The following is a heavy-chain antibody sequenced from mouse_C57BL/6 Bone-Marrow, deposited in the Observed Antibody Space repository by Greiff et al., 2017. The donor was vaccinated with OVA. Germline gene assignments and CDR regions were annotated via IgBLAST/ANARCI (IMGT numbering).Heavy chain of an antibody. Sequence: EVKLVESGGDLVKPGGSLKLSCAASGFTFSSYGMSWVRQTPDKRLEWVATISSGGSYTYYPDSVKGRFTISRDNAKNTLYLQMSSLKSEDTAMYYCARLYYSSAYGGQGTLVTVSA. CDR1: GFTFSSYG. CDR3: ARLYYSSAY. V-gene: IGHV5-6*01. D-gene: IGHD1-1*02. CDR2: ISSGGSYT. J-gene: IGHJ3*01.